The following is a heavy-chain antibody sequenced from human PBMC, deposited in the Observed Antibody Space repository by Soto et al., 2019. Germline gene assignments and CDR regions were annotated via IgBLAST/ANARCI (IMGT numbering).Heavy chain of an antibody. CDR2: TYYRSKWYN. CDR3: ARDPEALYGDYYCGY. CDR1: VDSVSNNSAA. D-gene: IGHD4-17*01. Sequence: PSQTLSLAYAFSVDSVSNNSAAWNWIRQSPSRGLEWLGRTYYRSKWYNDYAVSVKSRITINPDTSKNQFSLQLNTVTPEDTAVYYCARDPEALYGDYYCGYCGQGTLVTVSS. J-gene: IGHJ4*02. V-gene: IGHV6-1*01.